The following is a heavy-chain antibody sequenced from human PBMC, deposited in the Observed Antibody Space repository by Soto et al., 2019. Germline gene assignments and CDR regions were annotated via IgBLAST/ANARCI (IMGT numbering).Heavy chain of an antibody. V-gene: IGHV3-66*01. CDR3: ARDWRGWGSGSWYDY. CDR2: IYSGGST. D-gene: IGHD3-10*01. J-gene: IGHJ4*02. CDR1: GFTFSSYE. Sequence: EVQLVESGGGLVQPGGSLRLSCAASGFTFSSYEMNWVRQAPGKGLEWVSVIYSGGSTYYADSVKGRFTISRDNSKNTLYLKMNSLGAEETAVYYCARDWRGWGSGSWYDYWGQGTLVTVSS.